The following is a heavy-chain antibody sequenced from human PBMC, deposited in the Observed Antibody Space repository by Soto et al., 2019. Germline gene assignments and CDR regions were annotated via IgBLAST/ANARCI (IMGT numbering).Heavy chain of an antibody. CDR1: GFIFSDYY. D-gene: IGHD2-2*01. CDR2: ITSSGTTM. CDR3: ARVRACSATTCNQAFDL. J-gene: IGHJ3*01. Sequence: PGGSLRLSCGASGFIFSDYYMSWIRQAPGKGLEWVSYITSSGTTMYYAGSVKGRFTISRDNAKNSLYLQMNSLSAEDTAVFFCARVRACSATTCNQAFDLWGRGTMVTVSS. V-gene: IGHV3-11*01.